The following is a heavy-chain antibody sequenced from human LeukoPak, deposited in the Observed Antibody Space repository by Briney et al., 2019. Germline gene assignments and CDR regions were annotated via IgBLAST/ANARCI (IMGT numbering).Heavy chain of an antibody. CDR1: GYSISSGFY. Sequence: SETLSLTCAVSGYSISSGFYWGWIRQPPGKGLEWIGSIYYSVSTYYNPSLKSRVTISVDTSKNEFSLKVSSVTAADTAVYYCARDLRTVGARYFDYWGQGTLVTVSS. J-gene: IGHJ4*02. CDR2: IYYSVST. D-gene: IGHD1-26*01. CDR3: ARDLRTVGARYFDY. V-gene: IGHV4-38-2*02.